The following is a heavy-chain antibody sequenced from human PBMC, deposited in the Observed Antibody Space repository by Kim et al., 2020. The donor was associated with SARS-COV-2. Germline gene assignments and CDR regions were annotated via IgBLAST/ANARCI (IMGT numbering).Heavy chain of an antibody. V-gene: IGHV4-31*03. J-gene: IGHJ4*02. Sequence: SETLSLTCTVSGGSISSGGYYWSWIRQHPGKGLEWIGYIYYSGSTYYNPSLKSRVTMTVDTSKTQFSLKLSSVTAADTAVYYWARGGITIFGVVKYLDYWGQGNLDTVSS. CDR3: ARGGITIFGVVKYLDY. CDR2: IYYSGST. CDR1: GGSISSGGYY. D-gene: IGHD3-3*01.